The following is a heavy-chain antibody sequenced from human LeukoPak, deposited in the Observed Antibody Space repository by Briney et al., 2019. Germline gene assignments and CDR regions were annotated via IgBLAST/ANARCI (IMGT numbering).Heavy chain of an antibody. D-gene: IGHD3-10*01. CDR3: AREGGSGSGRSLDY. V-gene: IGHV4-4*07. CDR1: GDSISSYY. J-gene: IGHJ4*02. Sequence: SETLSLTCTVSGDSISSYYWSWIRQPAGKGLEWIGRIYTSGSTNYNPSLNSRVTMSVDTSKNQFSLKLSSVTAADTAMYYCAREGGSGSGRSLDYWGQGTLVTVSS. CDR2: IYTSGST.